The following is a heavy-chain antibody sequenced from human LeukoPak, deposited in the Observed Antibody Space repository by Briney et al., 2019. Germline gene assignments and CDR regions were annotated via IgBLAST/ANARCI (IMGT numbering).Heavy chain of an antibody. CDR1: GFTFSNFD. CDR3: AKDTKPGTGWFDP. J-gene: IGHJ5*02. CDR2: ISGGVGST. Sequence: PGGSLRLSCAASGFTFSNFDMSWVRQAPGKGLEWVSAISGGVGSTSYADSVKGRFTISRDNSKNTLYLQMNSLRAEDTAVYYCAKDTKPGTGWFDPWGQGTLVTVSS. D-gene: IGHD3-3*01. V-gene: IGHV3-23*01.